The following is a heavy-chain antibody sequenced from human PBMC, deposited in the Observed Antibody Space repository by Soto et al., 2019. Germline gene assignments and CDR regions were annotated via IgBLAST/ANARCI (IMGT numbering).Heavy chain of an antibody. J-gene: IGHJ4*02. CDR2: INSDGSST. Sequence: GSLRLSCAASGFTFSSYWMHWVRQAPGKGLVWVSRINSDGSSTSYADSVKGRFTISRDNAKNTLYLQMNSLRAEDTAVYYCAREYYDFWSDLTIFDYWGKGTLVTVSS. V-gene: IGHV3-74*01. D-gene: IGHD3-3*01. CDR3: AREYYDFWSDLTIFDY. CDR1: GFTFSSYW.